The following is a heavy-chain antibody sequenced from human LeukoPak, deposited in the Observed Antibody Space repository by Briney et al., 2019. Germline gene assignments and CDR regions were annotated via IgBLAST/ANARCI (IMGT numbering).Heavy chain of an antibody. V-gene: IGHV4-34*01. CDR1: GGSFSGYY. CDR2: IQHSGST. Sequence: SETLSLTCAVYGGSFSGYYWNWIRPPPGKGLEWIGEIQHSGSTNYIPSLKSRVTISVDTSKNQFSLKLRSVTAADTAVYYCARGSKMLGYNWFDAWGQGTLVTVSS. J-gene: IGHJ5*02. CDR3: ARGSKMLGYNWFDA. D-gene: IGHD1-26*01.